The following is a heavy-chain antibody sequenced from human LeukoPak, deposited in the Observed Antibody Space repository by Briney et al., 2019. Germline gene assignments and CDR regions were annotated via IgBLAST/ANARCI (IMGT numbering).Heavy chain of an antibody. Sequence: EASVKVSCKASGGTFSSYAISWVRQAPGQGLEWMGWISAYNGNTNYAQNLQGRVTLTTDTSTSTAYMELRSLRSDDTAVYYCARGLYSSSSEGGYWGQGTLVTVSS. J-gene: IGHJ4*02. V-gene: IGHV1-18*01. D-gene: IGHD6-6*01. CDR3: ARGLYSSSSEGGY. CDR2: ISAYNGNT. CDR1: GGTFSSYA.